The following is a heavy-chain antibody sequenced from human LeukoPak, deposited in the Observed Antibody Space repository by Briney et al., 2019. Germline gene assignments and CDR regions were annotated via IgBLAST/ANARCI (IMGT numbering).Heavy chain of an antibody. Sequence: SETLSLTCSVSGDSVSRSDSYWDWIRQPPGKGREWIGTFYYSGRTYYSPSLKSRVTMSVDPSNNQFSLNLRSVTAADTAVYYCARRRYYDGSGYLEWGQGTLLSVSS. V-gene: IGHV4-39*01. CDR3: ARRRYYDGSGYLE. CDR1: GDSVSRSDSY. J-gene: IGHJ1*01. D-gene: IGHD3-22*01. CDR2: FYYSGRT.